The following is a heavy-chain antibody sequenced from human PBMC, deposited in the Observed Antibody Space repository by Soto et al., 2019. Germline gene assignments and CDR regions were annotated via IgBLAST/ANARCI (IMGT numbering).Heavy chain of an antibody. J-gene: IGHJ4*02. CDR2: IDYRGST. CDR3: VRRVIH. D-gene: IGHD6-13*01. Sequence: QVQLQESGPGLVKPSQTLSLTCTVSGGFISSGGYYWSWIRQHPGKGLEWIGYIDYRGSTDYSPSLKSRVTISLDTSKNQFSLKLSSVTAADTAVYFCVRRVIHWGLGTLVTVSS. V-gene: IGHV4-31*03. CDR1: GGFISSGGYY.